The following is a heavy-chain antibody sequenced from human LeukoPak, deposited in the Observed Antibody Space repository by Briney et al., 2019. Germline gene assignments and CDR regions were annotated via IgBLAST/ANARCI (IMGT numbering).Heavy chain of an antibody. CDR2: IYYSGNT. J-gene: IGHJ4*02. CDR1: GGSISSYY. V-gene: IGHV4-59*08. CDR3: ARGIKYYYDGSGTYYFDD. Sequence: SETLSLTCTVSGGSISSYYWSWIRQPPGKGLEWIGYIYYSGNTNYKPSLKSRVTMSLGTSKNQFSLKVTSVTAADTAVYYCARGIKYYYDGSGTYYFDDWGQGTLVIVSS. D-gene: IGHD3-22*01.